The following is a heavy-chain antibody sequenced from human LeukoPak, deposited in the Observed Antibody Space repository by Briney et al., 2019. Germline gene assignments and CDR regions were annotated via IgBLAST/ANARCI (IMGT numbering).Heavy chain of an antibody. Sequence: SETLSLTCTVSGGSISSYYWSWIRQPPGKGLEWIGYIYYSGSTNYNPSLKSRVTISVDTSKNQFSLKLSSVTAADTAVYYWARDDGSTGDDAFDIWGQGTMVTVSS. V-gene: IGHV4-59*01. CDR2: IYYSGST. CDR3: ARDDGSTGDDAFDI. D-gene: IGHD5-24*01. CDR1: GGSISSYY. J-gene: IGHJ3*02.